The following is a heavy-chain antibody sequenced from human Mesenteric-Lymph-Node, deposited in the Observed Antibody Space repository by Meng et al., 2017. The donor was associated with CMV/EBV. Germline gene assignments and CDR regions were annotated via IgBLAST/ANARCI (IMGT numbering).Heavy chain of an antibody. D-gene: IGHD3-3*01. CDR1: GGTFSSYT. V-gene: IGHV1-69*04. Sequence: SVKVSCKASGGTFSSYTISWVRQAPGQGLEWMGRIIPILGIANYAQKVQGRVTMTSDTPTSTIYMELSSLRSEDTAVYYCARDKGIFGAGQLRYHFDYWGQGTLVTVSS. CDR2: IIPILGIA. CDR3: ARDKGIFGAGQLRYHFDY. J-gene: IGHJ4*02.